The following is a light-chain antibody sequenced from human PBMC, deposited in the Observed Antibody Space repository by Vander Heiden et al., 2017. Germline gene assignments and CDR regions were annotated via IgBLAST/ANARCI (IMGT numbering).Light chain of an antibody. V-gene: IGLV2-23*01. CDR3: CSYAGSRTYV. Sequence: QSALTQPASVSGSPGQSITISCTGTSSDVGSYNLVSWYQQHPGKAPKLMIYEGSKRPSGVSNRFSGSKSGNTASLTNSGLQAEDEADYYCCSYAGSRTYVFGTGTKVTVL. CDR2: EGS. CDR1: SSDVGSYNL. J-gene: IGLJ1*01.